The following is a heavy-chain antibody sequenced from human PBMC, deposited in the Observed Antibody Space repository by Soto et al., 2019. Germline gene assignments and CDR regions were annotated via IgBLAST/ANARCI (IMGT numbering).Heavy chain of an antibody. V-gene: IGHV1-46*01. Sequence: QVQLVQSGAEVKKPGASVKVSCKASGYTFTTYYMHWVRQAPGQGLEWMGIINPSGGNTNYAQKFQGRVTLTRDTSTSTVYMELSSLRSEDPAVYYCARGRFLEWLGNYYYDMDVWGQGTTVTVSS. J-gene: IGHJ6*02. D-gene: IGHD3-3*01. CDR3: ARGRFLEWLGNYYYDMDV. CDR1: GYTFTTYY. CDR2: INPSGGNT.